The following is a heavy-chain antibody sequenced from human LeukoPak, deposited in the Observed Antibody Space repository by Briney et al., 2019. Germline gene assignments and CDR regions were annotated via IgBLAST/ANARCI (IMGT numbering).Heavy chain of an antibody. J-gene: IGHJ6*04. D-gene: IGHD2-21*02. CDR3: AKDSSGCGGDCYGYYYYGMDV. Sequence: GGSLRLSYAASGFTFSSYAMSWVRQAPGKGLEWVSAISGSGGSTYYADSVKGRFTISRDYSKNTLYLQMNSLRAEDTAVYYCAKDSSGCGGDCYGYYYYGMDVWGKGATVTVS. CDR1: GFTFSSYA. V-gene: IGHV3-23*01. CDR2: ISGSGGST.